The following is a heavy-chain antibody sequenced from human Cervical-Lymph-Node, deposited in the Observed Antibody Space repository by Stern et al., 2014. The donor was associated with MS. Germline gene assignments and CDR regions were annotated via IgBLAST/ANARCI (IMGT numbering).Heavy chain of an antibody. V-gene: IGHV4-34*01. Sequence: QVQLQQWGAGLLKPSETLSLTCAVYGGSFSGYYWSWIRQPPGKGLEWIGEINHSGSTNYNPSLTSRVTISVDTSKNQFSLKLSSVTAADTAVYYCARGEGSTTPPNWFDPWGQGTLVTVSS. J-gene: IGHJ5*02. CDR3: ARGEGSTTPPNWFDP. CDR1: GGSFSGYY. D-gene: IGHD2-2*01. CDR2: INHSGST.